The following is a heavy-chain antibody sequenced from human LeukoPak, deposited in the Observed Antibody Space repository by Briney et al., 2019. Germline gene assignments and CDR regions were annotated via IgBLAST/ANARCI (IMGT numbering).Heavy chain of an antibody. CDR2: IYYSGST. CDR3: ARQTGSGLFILP. J-gene: IGHJ4*02. CDR1: GYSISSSNW. D-gene: IGHD3/OR15-3a*01. V-gene: IGHV4-28*01. Sequence: SDTLSLTCAVSGYSISSSNWWGWIRQPPGKGLEWIGYIYYSGSTNYNPSLKSRVTMSVDTSKNQFSLRLTSVTAADTAVYYCARQTGSGLFILPGGQGTLVTVSS.